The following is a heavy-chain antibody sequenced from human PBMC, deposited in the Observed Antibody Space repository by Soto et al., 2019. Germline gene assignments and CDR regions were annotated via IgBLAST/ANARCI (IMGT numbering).Heavy chain of an antibody. J-gene: IGHJ4*02. CDR1: GGIFSTYA. V-gene: IGHV1-69*01. CDR3: ARDRDDYGSGNYYNRIDF. CDR2: IIPIFGTP. D-gene: IGHD3-10*01. Sequence: QVQLVQSGAEVKKPGSSVKVSCKASGGIFSTYAISWLRRAPGQGLEWMGGIIPIFGTPNYAQRFQGRVTIPGDESTSTAYMELSRLRSEDTAVYYCARDRDDYGSGNYYNRIDFWGQGTLVTVSS.